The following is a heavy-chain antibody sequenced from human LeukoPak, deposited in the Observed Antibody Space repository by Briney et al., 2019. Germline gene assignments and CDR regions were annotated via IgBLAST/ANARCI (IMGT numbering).Heavy chain of an antibody. D-gene: IGHD1-26*01. Sequence: SETLSLTCTVSGGSISSSSYYWGWIRQPPGKGLEWIGSIYHSGSTYYNPSLKSRVTISVDTSKNQFSLKLSSVTAADTAVYYCARNPLRSGSPSHFDYWGQGTLVTVSS. V-gene: IGHV4-39*07. CDR3: ARNPLRSGSPSHFDY. J-gene: IGHJ4*02. CDR2: IYHSGST. CDR1: GGSISSSSYY.